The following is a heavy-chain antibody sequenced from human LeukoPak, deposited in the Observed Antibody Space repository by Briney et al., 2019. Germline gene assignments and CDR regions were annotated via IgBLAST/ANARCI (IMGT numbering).Heavy chain of an antibody. CDR2: IYHSGST. D-gene: IGHD6-19*01. CDR3: ASSSGWYRGMGY. V-gene: IGHV4-30-2*01. Sequence: PSQTLSLTCAVSGGSISSGGYSWSWIRQPPGKGLEWIGYIYHSGSTYYNPSLKSRVIISVDRSKNQFSLKLSSVTAADTAVYYCASSSGWYRGMGYWGQGTLVTVSS. CDR1: GGSISSGGYS. J-gene: IGHJ4*02.